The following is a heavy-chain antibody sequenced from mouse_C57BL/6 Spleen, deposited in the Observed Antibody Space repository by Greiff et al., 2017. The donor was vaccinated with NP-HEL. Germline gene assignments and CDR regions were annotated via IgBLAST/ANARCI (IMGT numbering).Heavy chain of an antibody. CDR1: GFSLTSYA. D-gene: IGHD1-1*01. CDR2: IWTGGGT. J-gene: IGHJ1*03. CDR3: ARTTVVALYWYFDV. V-gene: IGHV2-9-1*01. Sequence: VMLVESGPGLVAPSQSLSITCTVSGFSLTSYAISWVRQPPGKGLEWLGVIWTGGGTNYNSALKSRLSISKDNSKSQVFLKMNSLQTDDTARYYCARTTVVALYWYFDVWGTGTTVTVSS.